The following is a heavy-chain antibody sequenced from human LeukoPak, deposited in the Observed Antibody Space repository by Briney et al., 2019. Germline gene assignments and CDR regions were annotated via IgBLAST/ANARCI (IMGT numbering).Heavy chain of an antibody. J-gene: IGHJ4*02. CDR1: GYTFTSYD. D-gene: IGHD3-22*01. Sequence: GASVKVSCKASGYTFTSYDINWVRQATGQGLEWMGWMNPNSGNTGYAQKFQGRVTMTRNTSISTAYMELSSLRSEDTAVYYCVFGYDSSGYYYDPNRFDYWGQGTLVTVSS. CDR2: MNPNSGNT. V-gene: IGHV1-8*01. CDR3: VFGYDSSGYYYDPNRFDY.